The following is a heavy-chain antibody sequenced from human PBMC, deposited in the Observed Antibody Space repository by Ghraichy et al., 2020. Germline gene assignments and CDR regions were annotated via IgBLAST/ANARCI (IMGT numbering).Heavy chain of an antibody. Sequence: SETLSLTCTVSGGSISSGSYYWSWIRQPAGKGLEWIGRIYTSGSTNYNPSLKSRVTISVDTSKNQFSLKLSSVTAADTAVYYCAREKGLMVYAIRSWGQGTLVTVSS. CDR2: IYTSGST. V-gene: IGHV4-61*02. J-gene: IGHJ4*02. D-gene: IGHD2-8*01. CDR1: GGSISSGSYY. CDR3: AREKGLMVYAIRS.